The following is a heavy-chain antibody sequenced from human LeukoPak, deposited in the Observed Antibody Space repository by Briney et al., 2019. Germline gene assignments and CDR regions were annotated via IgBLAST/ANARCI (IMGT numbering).Heavy chain of an antibody. CDR2: ISAYNGNT. D-gene: IGHD6-13*01. CDR3: ARVHGSQQLAYYYFDY. V-gene: IGHV1-18*01. Sequence: ASVKVCCKASGYTYTSYGISWVRQAPGQGREWMGWISAYNGNTNYAQKLQGRVTMTTDTSTSTAYMELRSLRSDDTAVYYCARVHGSQQLAYYYFDYWGQGTLVTVSS. CDR1: GYTYTSYG. J-gene: IGHJ4*02.